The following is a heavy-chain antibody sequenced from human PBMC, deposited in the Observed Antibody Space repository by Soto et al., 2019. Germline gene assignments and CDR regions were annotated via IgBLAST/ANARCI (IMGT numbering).Heavy chain of an antibody. CDR3: ASRLLDYYDSSGYPIRYYGMDV. J-gene: IGHJ6*02. CDR2: IYYSGST. CDR1: GGSISSSSYY. V-gene: IGHV4-39*01. D-gene: IGHD3-22*01. Sequence: PSETLSLTCTVSGGSISSSSYYWGWIRQPPGKGLEWIGSIYYSGSTYYNPSLKSRVTISVDTSKNQFSLKLNSVTAADTAVYYCASRLLDYYDSSGYPIRYYGMDVWGQGTTVTVSS.